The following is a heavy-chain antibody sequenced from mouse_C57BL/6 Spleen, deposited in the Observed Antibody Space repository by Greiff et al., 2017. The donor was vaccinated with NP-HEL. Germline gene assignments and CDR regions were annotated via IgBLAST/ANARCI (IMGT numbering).Heavy chain of an antibody. J-gene: IGHJ1*03. CDR3: ARQGTRGYFDV. D-gene: IGHD2-14*01. CDR2: ISSGGSYT. Sequence: VQLKESGGDLVKPGGSLKLSCAASGFTFSSYGMSWVRQTPDKRLEWVATISSGGSYTYYPDSVKGRFTISRDNAKNTLYLQMSSLKSEDTAMYYCARQGTRGYFDVWGTGTTVTVSS. V-gene: IGHV5-6*01. CDR1: GFTFSSYG.